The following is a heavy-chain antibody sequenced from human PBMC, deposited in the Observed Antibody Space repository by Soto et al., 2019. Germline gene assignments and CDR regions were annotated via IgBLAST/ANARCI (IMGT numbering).Heavy chain of an antibody. Sequence: GGSLTLSCAPSGFPFQIYSMNWVREAPGKGLAWVSYIGSSSSTIFYTDSVKGRFTVSRDNAKNSLYLQMNSLRAEDTAVYYCARPKYYYDSSGPPAYRGQGTLVTVSS. CDR3: ARPKYYYDSSGPPAY. CDR2: IGSSSSTI. D-gene: IGHD3-22*01. V-gene: IGHV3-48*01. J-gene: IGHJ4*02. CDR1: GFPFQIYS.